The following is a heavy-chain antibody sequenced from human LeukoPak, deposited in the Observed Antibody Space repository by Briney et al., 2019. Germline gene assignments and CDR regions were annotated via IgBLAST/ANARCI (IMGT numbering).Heavy chain of an antibody. D-gene: IGHD3-10*01. CDR3: ARAIRWFGESRDSALYGMDV. CDR2: IIPIFGTA. CDR1: GGTFSSYA. Sequence: ASVKVSCKASGGTFSSYAISWVRQAPGQGLEWMGGIIPIFGTANYAQKFQGRVTITADESTSTAYMELSSLRSEDTAVYYCARAIRWFGESRDSALYGMDVWGQGTTVTVSS. V-gene: IGHV1-69*01. J-gene: IGHJ6*02.